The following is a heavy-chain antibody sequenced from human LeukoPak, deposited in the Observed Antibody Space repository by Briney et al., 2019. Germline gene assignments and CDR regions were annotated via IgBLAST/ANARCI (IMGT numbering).Heavy chain of an antibody. CDR1: GFTFSSYS. V-gene: IGHV3-21*01. D-gene: IGHD4-17*01. CDR3: AREATTVTARGFDP. CDR2: ISSSSSYI. J-gene: IGHJ5*02. Sequence: GGSLRLSCAASGFTFSSYSMNWVRQAPGKGLEWVSSISSSSSYIYYADSVKGRFTISRDNAKNSLYLQMNSLRPEDTAVYYCAREATTVTARGFDPWGQGTLVTVSS.